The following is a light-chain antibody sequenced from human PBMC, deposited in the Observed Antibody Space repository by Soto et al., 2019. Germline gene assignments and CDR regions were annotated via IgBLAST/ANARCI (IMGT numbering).Light chain of an antibody. J-gene: IGKJ5*01. V-gene: IGKV1-5*01. CDR3: QQYNNYST. Sequence: DIQITQSPSTLSASVGDSLTITCRASQSISRWLAWYQQKPGKAPKALIYDASTLRSGVPSRFSGGGSGTEFTLTIRSLQPDDFATYYCQQYNNYSTFGQGTRLEIK. CDR1: QSISRW. CDR2: DAS.